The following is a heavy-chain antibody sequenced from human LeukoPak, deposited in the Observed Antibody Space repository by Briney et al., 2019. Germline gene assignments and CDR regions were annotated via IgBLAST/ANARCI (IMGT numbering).Heavy chain of an antibody. Sequence: PSETLSLTCTVSDDSITIYYWSWIRQPPGKGLEWIGYIDHTGSTNYNPSLNSRVTISRDTSKNHFSLKLSSVTAADTAVYYCARVVGATDDYYYYYMDVWGKGTTVTVSS. CDR2: IDHTGST. CDR3: ARVVGATDDYYYYYMDV. D-gene: IGHD1-26*01. CDR1: DDSITIYY. V-gene: IGHV4-59*08. J-gene: IGHJ6*03.